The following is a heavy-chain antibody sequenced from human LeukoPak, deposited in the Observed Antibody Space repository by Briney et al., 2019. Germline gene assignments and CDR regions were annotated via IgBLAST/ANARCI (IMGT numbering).Heavy chain of an antibody. D-gene: IGHD1-14*01. J-gene: IGHJ6*02. CDR1: GFIFSNYA. CDR2: VSGTGGST. CDR3: AKGHHHMDV. V-gene: IGHV3-23*01. Sequence: GGSLRLSCGASGFIFSNYAMSWVRQAPGKGLEWVSSVSGTGGSTNYADSVKGRFTISRDNSKNTLYLQMNSLRADDTAVYYCAKGHHHMDVGGQGTTVTVSS.